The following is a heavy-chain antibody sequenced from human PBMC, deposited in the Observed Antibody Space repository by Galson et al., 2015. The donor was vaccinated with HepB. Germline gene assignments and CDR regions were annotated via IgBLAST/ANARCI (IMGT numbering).Heavy chain of an antibody. CDR2: INPNSGGT. Sequence: SVKVSCKASGSTFTGYYMHWVRQAPGQGLEWMGWINPNSGGTNYAQKFQGRVTMTRDTSISTAYMELSRLRSDDTAVYYCASTRIAAAGTGYWGQGTLVTVSS. CDR1: GSTFTGYY. V-gene: IGHV1-2*02. D-gene: IGHD6-13*01. J-gene: IGHJ4*02. CDR3: ASTRIAAAGTGY.